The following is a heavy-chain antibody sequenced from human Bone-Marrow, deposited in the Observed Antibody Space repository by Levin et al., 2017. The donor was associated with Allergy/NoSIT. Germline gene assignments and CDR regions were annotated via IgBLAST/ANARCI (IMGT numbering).Heavy chain of an antibody. CDR3: ARGVFSGDAFDI. CDR1: GFTFSDYY. D-gene: IGHD3-3*02. CDR2: ISRSGTYT. Sequence: NPGGSLRLSCAASGFTFSDYYMAWIRQAPGKGLEWVSYISRSGTYTNYADSVTGRFTISRDDAKSSLYLQMNNLRAEDTGVYFCARGVFSGDAFDIWGQGTRVVVST. J-gene: IGHJ3*02. V-gene: IGHV3-11*05.